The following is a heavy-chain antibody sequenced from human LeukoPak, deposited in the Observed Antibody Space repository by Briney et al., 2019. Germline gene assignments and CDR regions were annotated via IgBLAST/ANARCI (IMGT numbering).Heavy chain of an antibody. V-gene: IGHV3-23*01. CDR1: GFTFSSYA. CDR3: AKSGGRWTNYYFDY. J-gene: IGHJ4*02. CDR2: IIGSGDNT. D-gene: IGHD2-8*01. Sequence: GGSLRLSCAASGFTFSSYAMSWVRQAPGKGLEWVPTIIGSGDNTYYADSVKGRFTISRDNSKNTLYLQTNSLRAEDTAVYYCAKSGGRWTNYYFDYRGPGTLVTVSS.